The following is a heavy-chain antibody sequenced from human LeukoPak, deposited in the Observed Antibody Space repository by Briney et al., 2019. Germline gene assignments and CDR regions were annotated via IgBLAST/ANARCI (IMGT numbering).Heavy chain of an antibody. D-gene: IGHD1-26*01. J-gene: IGHJ4*02. CDR2: ISGSGGST. CDR3: ARDGFKRGSYYY. Sequence: GGSLRLSCTASGFTFSSYGMSWVRQAPGKGLEWVSAISGSGGSTYYADSVKGRFTISRDNSKNTLYLQMNSLRAEDTAVYYCARDGFKRGSYYYWGQGTLVTVSS. CDR1: GFTFSSYG. V-gene: IGHV3-23*01.